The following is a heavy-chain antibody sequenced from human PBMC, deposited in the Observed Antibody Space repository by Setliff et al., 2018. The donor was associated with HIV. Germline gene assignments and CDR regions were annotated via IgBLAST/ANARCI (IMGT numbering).Heavy chain of an antibody. D-gene: IGHD2-21*01. CDR1: GYTFTTYG. CDR2: ISTYSDET. Sequence: GASVKVSCKPSGYTFTTYGLSWVRQAPGQGLEWMGWISTYSDETSSSQNLQGRLTMTTDTSTGTAYMELGSLRSEDTAVYYCASPGEVNTLTLWSPYGMDVWGQGTTVTVSS. CDR3: ASPGEVNTLTLWSPYGMDV. J-gene: IGHJ6*02. V-gene: IGHV1-18*01.